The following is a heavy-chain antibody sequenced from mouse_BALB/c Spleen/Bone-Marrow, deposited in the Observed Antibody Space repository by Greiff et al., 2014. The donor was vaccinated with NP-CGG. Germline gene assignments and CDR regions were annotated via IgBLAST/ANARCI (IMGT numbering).Heavy chain of an antibody. J-gene: IGHJ2*01. CDR2: IYPGNSDT. D-gene: IGHD2-1*01. CDR1: GYSFTSYW. CDR3: TRKVYYGNPLDY. Sequence: VQLQPSGTVLARPGASVKMSCKASGYSFTSYWMHWVKQRPGQGLEWIGAIYPGNSDTSYNQKFKGKAKLTAVTSATTAYMELSSLTNEDSAVYFCTRKVYYGNPLDYWGQGTTLTVSS. V-gene: IGHV1-5*01.